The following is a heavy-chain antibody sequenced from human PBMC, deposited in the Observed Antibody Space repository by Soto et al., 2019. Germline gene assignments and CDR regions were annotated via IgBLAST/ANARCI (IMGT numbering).Heavy chain of an antibody. Sequence: GASVKVSCKASGYTFTGHYIHWVRQAPGQGLEWMGWINPNSVGTNYAQKFQGRVTMTRDTSISTAYMELSRLKSDDTAVYYCARVRTYYDSSGSIDYWGQGSLVTVSS. V-gene: IGHV1-2*02. CDR2: INPNSVGT. D-gene: IGHD3-22*01. CDR1: GYTFTGHY. J-gene: IGHJ4*02. CDR3: ARVRTYYDSSGSIDY.